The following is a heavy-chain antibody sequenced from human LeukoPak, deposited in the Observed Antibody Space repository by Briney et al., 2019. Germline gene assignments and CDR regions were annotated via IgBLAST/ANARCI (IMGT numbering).Heavy chain of an antibody. J-gene: IGHJ5*02. CDR1: GGSFSGYY. Sequence: SETLSLTCAVYGGSFSGYYWSWIRQPPGKGLEWIGEINHSGSTNYNPSLKSRVTISVDTSKNQFSLKLSSVTAADTAVYYCARHGWELNWFDPWGQGTLVTVSS. CDR3: ARHGWELNWFDP. V-gene: IGHV4-34*01. D-gene: IGHD1-26*01. CDR2: INHSGST.